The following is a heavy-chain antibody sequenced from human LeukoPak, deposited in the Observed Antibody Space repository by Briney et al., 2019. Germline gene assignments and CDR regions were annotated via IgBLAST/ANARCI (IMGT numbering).Heavy chain of an antibody. CDR2: INPNSGGT. CDR3: ARQGGDYQSFDC. Sequence: ASVKVSCKASGYTFTGYYMHWVRQAPGQGLEWMGWINPNSGGTNYAQKFQGRVTMTRDTSISTAYMGLSRLRSDDTAAYYCARQGGDYQSFDCWGQGTLVTVSS. CDR1: GYTFTGYY. V-gene: IGHV1-2*02. J-gene: IGHJ4*02. D-gene: IGHD4-17*01.